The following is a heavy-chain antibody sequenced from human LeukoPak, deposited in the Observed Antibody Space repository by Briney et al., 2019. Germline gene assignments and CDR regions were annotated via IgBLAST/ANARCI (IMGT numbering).Heavy chain of an antibody. J-gene: IGHJ4*02. CDR3: ARYNNVFFAGDH. CDR1: GDTFSSYA. V-gene: IGHV1-69*13. Sequence: PVKVSCKASGDTFSSYAFSWVRQAPGQGLEWMGAIIPMSGTTHYAQNFQGRVTITSDESTRTVYLEVTSLRSEDTALYYCARYNNVFFAGDHWGQGTLVTVSS. CDR2: IIPMSGTT. D-gene: IGHD1-1*01.